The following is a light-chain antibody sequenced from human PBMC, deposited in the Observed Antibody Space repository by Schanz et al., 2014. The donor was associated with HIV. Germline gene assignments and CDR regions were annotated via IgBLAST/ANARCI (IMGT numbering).Light chain of an antibody. J-gene: IGLJ1*01. V-gene: IGLV2-11*01. CDR1: SSDVGGYNY. Sequence: QSALTQPRSVSGSPGQSVTISCTGTSSDVGGYNYVSWYQQLPGKAPKLMIYDVSKRPSGVPDRFSGSKSDNTASLTISGLQVEDEADYYCCSYAGSYTFYVFGTGTKLTVL. CDR2: DVS. CDR3: CSYAGSYTFYV.